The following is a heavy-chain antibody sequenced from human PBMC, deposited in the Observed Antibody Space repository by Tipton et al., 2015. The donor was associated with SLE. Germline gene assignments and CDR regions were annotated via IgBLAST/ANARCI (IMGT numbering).Heavy chain of an antibody. CDR2: IYHSGST. CDR3: ARDATLSRRAAFDI. CDR1: GYSISSGYY. Sequence: TLSLTCAVSGYSISSGYYWGWIRQPPGKGLEWIGSIYHSGSTYYNPSLKSRVTISVDTSKNQFSLKLSSVTAADTAVYYCARDATLSRRAAFDIWGQGTMVTVSS. J-gene: IGHJ3*02. V-gene: IGHV4-38-2*01. D-gene: IGHD3-3*02.